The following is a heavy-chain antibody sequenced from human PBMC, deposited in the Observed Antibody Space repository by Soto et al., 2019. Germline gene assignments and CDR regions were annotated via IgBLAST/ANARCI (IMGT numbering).Heavy chain of an antibody. Sequence: SGGSLRLSCAASGFTFSSYSMNWVRQAPGKGLEWVSSISSSSSYIYYADSVKGRFTISRDNAKNSLYLQMNSLRAEDTVVYYCASFAAYVILPGYPRGAAFDIGGQGTMVPVS. J-gene: IGHJ3*02. CDR1: GFTFSSYS. V-gene: IGHV3-21*01. D-gene: IGHD3-9*01. CDR3: ASFAAYVILPGYPRGAAFDI. CDR2: ISSSSSYI.